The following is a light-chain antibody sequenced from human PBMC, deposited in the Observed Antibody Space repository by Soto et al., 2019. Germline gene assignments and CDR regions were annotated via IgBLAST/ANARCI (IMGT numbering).Light chain of an antibody. Sequence: EIVLTQSPDTLSLSPGERATLSCRASQSISSTHLVWYQQKPGQAPSLLIFGASSRATGIPDRFSGSGSGTDFTLTISSLQSEDFAVYYCQQYNHWYTFGQGTKLEIK. CDR2: GAS. CDR3: QQYNHWYT. J-gene: IGKJ2*01. V-gene: IGKV3-20*01. CDR1: QSISSTH.